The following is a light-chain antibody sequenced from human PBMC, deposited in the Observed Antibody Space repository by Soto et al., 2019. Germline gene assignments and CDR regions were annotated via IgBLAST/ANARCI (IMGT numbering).Light chain of an antibody. CDR2: GAS. J-gene: IGKJ5*01. CDR1: QNIHTN. Sequence: IVMTQSPATLSVSPGERATLSCRAGQNIHTNLAWYQQKPGQAPRLLFYGASTGATGIPARFSGSGSGTEFTLTISSLQSEDFAVYYCQQFNDWPRTFGQGTRLEIK. CDR3: QQFNDWPRT. V-gene: IGKV3-15*01.